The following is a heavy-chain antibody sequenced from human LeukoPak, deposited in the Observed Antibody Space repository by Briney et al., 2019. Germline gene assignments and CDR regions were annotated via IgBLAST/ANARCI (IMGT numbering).Heavy chain of an antibody. CDR3: AREGDGSGNNFDY. CDR2: INPNSGGT. J-gene: IGHJ4*02. CDR1: GYTFTGYY. D-gene: IGHD3-10*01. V-gene: IGHV1-2*02. Sequence: ASVKVSCTASGYTFTGYYMHWVRHAPGQGLEWMGWINPNSGGTNYAQKFQGRVTMTRDTSISTAYMELSRLRSDDTAVYYCAREGDGSGNNFDYWGQGTLVTVSS.